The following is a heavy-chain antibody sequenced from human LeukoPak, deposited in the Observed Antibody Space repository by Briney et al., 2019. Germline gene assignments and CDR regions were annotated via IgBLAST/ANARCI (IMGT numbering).Heavy chain of an antibody. D-gene: IGHD3-10*01. J-gene: IGHJ3*02. CDR3: ARAGVDAFDI. CDR1: GFTFSSYG. CDR2: MWYDGSNK. V-gene: IGHV3-33*01. Sequence: GGSLRLSCAASGFTFSSYGMHWVRQAPGKGLEWVAVMWYDGSNKYYADSVKGRFTISRDNSKNTLYLQMNSLRAEGTAVYYCARAGVDAFDIWGQGTMVTVSS.